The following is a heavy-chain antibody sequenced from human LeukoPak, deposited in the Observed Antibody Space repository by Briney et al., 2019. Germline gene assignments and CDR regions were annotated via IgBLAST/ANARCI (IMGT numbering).Heavy chain of an antibody. D-gene: IGHD1-26*01. CDR2: IWYDGGNK. CDR3: AMGRGVGGPYYFDY. CDR1: GFTFSSYG. J-gene: IGHJ4*02. V-gene: IGHV3-33*01. Sequence: SGGSLRLSCAASGFTFSSYGMHWVRQAPGKGLEWVAVIWYDGGNKYYADSVKGRFTISRDNSKNTLYLQMNSLRAEDTAVYYCAMGRGVGGPYYFDYWGQGALVTVSS.